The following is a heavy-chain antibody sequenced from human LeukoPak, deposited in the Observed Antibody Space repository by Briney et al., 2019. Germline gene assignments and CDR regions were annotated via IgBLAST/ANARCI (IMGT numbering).Heavy chain of an antibody. D-gene: IGHD3-22*01. CDR2: IRSDGSNK. J-gene: IGHJ4*02. CDR3: AKGYYYDSSGYYYGGDY. Sequence: PGGSLRLSCAASGFTFGSYGMHWVRQAPGKGLEWVTFIRSDGSNKYYADSVKGRFTISRDNSKNTLYLQMNSLRAEDTAVYYCAKGYYYDSSGYYYGGDYWGQGTLVTVSS. V-gene: IGHV3-30*02. CDR1: GFTFGSYG.